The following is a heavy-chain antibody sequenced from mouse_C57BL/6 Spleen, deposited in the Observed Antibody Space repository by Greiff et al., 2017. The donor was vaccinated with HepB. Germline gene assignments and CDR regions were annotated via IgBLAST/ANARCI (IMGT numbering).Heavy chain of an antibody. J-gene: IGHJ1*03. CDR2: IDPSDSYT. D-gene: IGHD1-1*01. CDR3: AREDYGSSTGYFDV. V-gene: IGHV1-69*01. Sequence: VKLQQPGAELVMPGASVKLSCKASGYTFTSYWMHWVKQRPGQGLEWIGEIDPSDSYTNYNQKFKGKSTLTVDKSSSTAYMQLSSLTSEDSAVYYCAREDYGSSTGYFDVWGTGTTVTVSS. CDR1: GYTFTSYW.